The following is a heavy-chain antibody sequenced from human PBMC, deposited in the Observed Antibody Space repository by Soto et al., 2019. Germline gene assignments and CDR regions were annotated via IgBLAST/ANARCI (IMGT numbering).Heavy chain of an antibody. CDR2: IDPSDSQT. J-gene: IGHJ4*02. CDR3: ARQIYDSDTGPNFQYYFDS. Sequence: GESLKISCKGSGYSFAGYWITWVRQKPGKGLEWMGRIDPSDSQTYYSPSFRGHVTISVTKSITTVFLQWSNLRASDTAMYYCARQIYDSDTGPNFQYYFDSWGQGTPVTVSS. V-gene: IGHV5-10-1*01. D-gene: IGHD3-22*01. CDR1: GYSFAGYW.